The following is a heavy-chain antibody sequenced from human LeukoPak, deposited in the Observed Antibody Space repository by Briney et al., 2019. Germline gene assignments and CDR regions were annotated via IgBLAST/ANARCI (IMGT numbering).Heavy chain of an antibody. D-gene: IGHD3-22*01. CDR3: ASTTYYYDSSGYYFLDY. J-gene: IGHJ4*02. Sequence: SETLSLTCTVSGDSIRSYYWSWIRQPAGKGLEWIGRIYTSGSTNYNPSLQNRVTMSVGTSENQFSLKLSSVTAADTAVYYCASTTYYYDSSGYYFLDYWGQGTLVTVSS. V-gene: IGHV4-4*07. CDR2: IYTSGST. CDR1: GDSIRSYY.